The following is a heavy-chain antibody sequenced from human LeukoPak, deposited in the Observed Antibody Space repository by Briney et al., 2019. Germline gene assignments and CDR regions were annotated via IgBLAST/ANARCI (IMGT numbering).Heavy chain of an antibody. CDR1: GFTFSSYW. V-gene: IGHV3-74*01. Sequence: GGSLRLSCAASGFTFSSYWMHWVRQAPGNGLVWVSRINSDGSSTSCADSVKGRFTISRDNAKNTLYLQMNSLRAEDTAVYYCAKEAPYGSGSYSNYYYGMDVWGQGTTVTVSS. D-gene: IGHD3-10*01. J-gene: IGHJ6*02. CDR3: AKEAPYGSGSYSNYYYGMDV. CDR2: INSDGSST.